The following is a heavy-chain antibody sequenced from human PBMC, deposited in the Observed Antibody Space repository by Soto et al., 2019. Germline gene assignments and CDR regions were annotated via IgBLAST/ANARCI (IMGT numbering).Heavy chain of an antibody. Sequence: GASVKVSCAASGFTFSSYAMSWVRQAPGKGLEWVSAISGSGGSTYYADSVKGRFTISRDNSKNTLYLQMNSLRAEDTAVYYCAKGGGGYYLYDYWGQGTLVTVSS. D-gene: IGHD3-22*01. CDR1: GFTFSSYA. J-gene: IGHJ4*02. V-gene: IGHV3-23*01. CDR2: ISGSGGST. CDR3: AKGGGGYYLYDY.